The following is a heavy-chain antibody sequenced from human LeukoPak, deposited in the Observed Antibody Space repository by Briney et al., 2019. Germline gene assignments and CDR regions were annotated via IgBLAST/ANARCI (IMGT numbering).Heavy chain of an antibody. CDR3: ARELNWNLDY. CDR2: ITSSGSTI. J-gene: IGHJ4*02. D-gene: IGHD1-1*01. CDR1: GFTFSDYY. V-gene: IGHV3-11*04. Sequence: RSWGSLRLSCAASGFTFSDYYMNWIRQAPGKGLEWVSYITSSGSTIYYADSVKGRFTISRDNAKNSLYLQMNSLRAEDTAVYYCARELNWNLDYWGQGTLVTVSS.